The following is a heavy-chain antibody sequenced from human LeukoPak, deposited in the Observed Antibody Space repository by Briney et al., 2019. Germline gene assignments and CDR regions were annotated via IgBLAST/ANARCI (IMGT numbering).Heavy chain of an antibody. J-gene: IGHJ4*01. CDR2: INHSGST. D-gene: IGHD5-18*01. Sequence: PSETLSLTCAVYGGSFSGYYWSWIRQPPGKGLEWIGEINHSGSTNYNPSLKSRVTIPVDTSKNQFSLKLSSVTAADTAVYYCARHVRYSNGYLGHFDYWGQEPWSPSPQ. CDR1: GGSFSGYY. CDR3: ARHVRYSNGYLGHFDY. V-gene: IGHV4-34*01.